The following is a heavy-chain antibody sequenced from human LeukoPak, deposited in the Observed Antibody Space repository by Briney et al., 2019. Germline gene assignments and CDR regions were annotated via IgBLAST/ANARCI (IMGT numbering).Heavy chain of an antibody. CDR2: IWYDGSNQ. D-gene: IGHD2-2*01. Sequence: GGSLRLSCAASGFTFSNYGMHWVRQAPGKGLEWVALIWYDGSNQYYADSVKGRFTISRDNSMNTLYLQMNSLRAEDTAVYYCAKATNAGGDAFDIWGQGTMVTVSS. J-gene: IGHJ3*02. V-gene: IGHV3-33*06. CDR3: AKATNAGGDAFDI. CDR1: GFTFSNYG.